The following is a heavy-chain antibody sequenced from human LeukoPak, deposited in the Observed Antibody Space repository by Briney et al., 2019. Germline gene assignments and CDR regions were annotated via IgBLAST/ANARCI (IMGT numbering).Heavy chain of an antibody. J-gene: IGHJ4*02. Sequence: GGSLRLSCAASGFTFSSSWMNWFRQAPGRLEWVANINHDGSEKNYVDSVEGRFTITRDNTKKSLYLQMNSLGAEDTAVYYCARGTALPGVDYWGQGTLVIVSS. CDR2: INHDGSEK. CDR3: ARGTALPGVDY. D-gene: IGHD3-10*01. CDR1: GFTFSSSW. V-gene: IGHV3-7*01.